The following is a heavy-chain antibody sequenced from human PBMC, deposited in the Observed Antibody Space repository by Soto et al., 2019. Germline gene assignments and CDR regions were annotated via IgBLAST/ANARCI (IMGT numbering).Heavy chain of an antibody. D-gene: IGHD2-2*01. CDR1: GGSISSSSYY. V-gene: IGHV4-39*01. CDR2: IYYSGST. J-gene: IGHJ5*02. Sequence: SETLSLTCTVSGGSISSSSYYWGWIRQPPGKGLEWIGSIYYSGSTYYNPSLKSRVTISVDTSKNQFSLKLSSVTAADTAVYYCARHQSPYCSSTSCYNAGFDTWGQGTLVTVSS. CDR3: ARHQSPYCSSTSCYNAGFDT.